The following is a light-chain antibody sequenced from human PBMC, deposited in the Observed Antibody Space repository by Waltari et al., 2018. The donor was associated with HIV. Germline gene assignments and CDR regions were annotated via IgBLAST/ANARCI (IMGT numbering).Light chain of an antibody. CDR2: TDE. V-gene: IGLV1-44*01. CDR3: ATWDDSLDHV. Sequence: SELTQPPSVSGTPGQRVTISCSGGNSNIGRNTVTWYQHLPGSAPKVLIYTDEKRPWGVPDRFSGSKTGTAASRAISGLQSDDEAVYYCATWDDSLDHVFGTGTKVSVL. CDR1: NSNIGRNT. J-gene: IGLJ1*01.